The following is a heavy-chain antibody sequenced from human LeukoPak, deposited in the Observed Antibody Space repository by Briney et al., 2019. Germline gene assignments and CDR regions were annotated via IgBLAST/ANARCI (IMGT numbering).Heavy chain of an antibody. Sequence: GGSLRLSCAASGFTFNTYAMSWVRQAPGKGLEWVSAISGSGGSTYCADSVKGRFTISRDNSKNRLYMQIHSLRAEDTAVYYCAKGKGSSSSSIDWWGQGTLVTVSS. CDR1: GFTFNTYA. J-gene: IGHJ4*02. CDR2: ISGSGGST. CDR3: AKGKGSSSSSIDW. D-gene: IGHD2-15*01. V-gene: IGHV3-23*01.